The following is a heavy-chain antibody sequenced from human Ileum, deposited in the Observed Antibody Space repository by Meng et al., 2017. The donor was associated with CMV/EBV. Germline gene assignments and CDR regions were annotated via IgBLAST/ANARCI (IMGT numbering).Heavy chain of an antibody. Sequence: GYTFTRNFLNWVRQAPGQGLEWMGIINPGAGDSKYAQRFQGRVTVTRDTSTSTVYMELSSLRSEDTAVYYCARGVNYGSGSQYHFDFWGQGTLVTVSS. CDR1: GYTFTRNF. J-gene: IGHJ4*02. CDR2: INPGAGDS. D-gene: IGHD3-10*01. CDR3: ARGVNYGSGSQYHFDF. V-gene: IGHV1-46*01.